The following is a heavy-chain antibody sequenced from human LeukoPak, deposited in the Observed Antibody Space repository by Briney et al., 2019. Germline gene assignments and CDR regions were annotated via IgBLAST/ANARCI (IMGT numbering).Heavy chain of an antibody. J-gene: IGHJ4*02. CDR3: ARYCGGDCYSQYYFDY. Sequence: SETLSLTCTVSGGSISSYYWSWIRQPPGKGLEWIGYIYYSGSTNYNPSLKSRATISVDTSKNQFSLKLSSVTAADTAVYYCARYCGGDCYSQYYFDYWGQGTLATVSS. V-gene: IGHV4-59*01. CDR1: GGSISSYY. D-gene: IGHD2-21*01. CDR2: IYYSGST.